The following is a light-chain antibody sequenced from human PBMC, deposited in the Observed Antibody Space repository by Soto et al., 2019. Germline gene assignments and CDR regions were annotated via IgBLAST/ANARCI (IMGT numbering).Light chain of an antibody. V-gene: IGLV2-11*01. J-gene: IGLJ3*02. CDR3: FSYAGSYTFMV. CDR2: DVN. CDR1: SSDVGDNHY. Sequence: QSVLTQPRSVSGSPGQSVTISCTGTSSDVGDNHYVSWYQHHPGKAPKLVIYDVNKRPSGVPDRFSGSKSGNRASLTISGLQPEDEADFYCFSYAGSYTFMVFGGGTKLTVL.